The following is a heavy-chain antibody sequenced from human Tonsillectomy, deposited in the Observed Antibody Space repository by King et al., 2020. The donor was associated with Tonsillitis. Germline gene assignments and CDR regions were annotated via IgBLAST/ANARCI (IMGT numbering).Heavy chain of an antibody. D-gene: IGHD3-10*01. J-gene: IGHJ6*02. CDR2: RWYDGSNK. Sequence: QLVQSGGGVVQPGRSLRLSCAASGFTFSSYGMHWVRQAPGKGLEWVAVRWYDGSNKYYADSVNGRFTISRDNSKNKLYLQMNSLGAEDTAVYYCARDRYYCSGSYYDYGMDVWGQGTTVTVSS. CDR1: GFTFSSYG. CDR3: ARDRYYCSGSYYDYGMDV. V-gene: IGHV3-33*01.